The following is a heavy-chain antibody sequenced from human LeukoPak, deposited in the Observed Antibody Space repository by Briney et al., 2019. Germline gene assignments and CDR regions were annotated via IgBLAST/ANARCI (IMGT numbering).Heavy chain of an antibody. V-gene: IGHV3-48*04. CDR1: GFTFSSYS. D-gene: IGHD4-23*01. CDR3: ARDNLPYGGKVNWFDP. CDR2: ISSSSSTI. J-gene: IGHJ5*02. Sequence: GGSLRLSCAASGFTFSSYSMNWVRQAPGKGLEWVSYISSSSSTIYYADSVKGRFTISRDNAKTSLYLQMNSLRAEDTALYHCARDNLPYGGKVNWFDPWGQGTLVTVSS.